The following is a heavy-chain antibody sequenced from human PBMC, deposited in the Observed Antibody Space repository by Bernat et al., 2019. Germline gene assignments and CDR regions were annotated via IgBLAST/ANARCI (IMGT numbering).Heavy chain of an antibody. V-gene: IGHV4-39*07. D-gene: IGHD2-21*02. CDR2: IYYSGST. CDR3: ARVAGGDYVWYFDL. J-gene: IGHJ2*01. Sequence: QLQLQESGPGLVKPSETLSLTCTVSGGSISSSSYYWGWIRQPPGKGLEWIGSIYYSGSTYYNPSLKSRVTISVDTSKSQFSLKLSSVTAADTDVYSCARVAGGDYVWYFDLWGRGTLVTVSS. CDR1: GGSISSSSYY.